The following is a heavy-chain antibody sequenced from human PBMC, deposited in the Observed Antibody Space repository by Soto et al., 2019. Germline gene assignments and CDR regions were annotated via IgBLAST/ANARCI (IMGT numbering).Heavy chain of an antibody. D-gene: IGHD6-19*01. CDR1: GFTFSSYG. CDR2: ISYDGSNK. Sequence: QVQLVESGGGVVQPGRSLRLSCAASGFTFSSYGMHWVRQAPGKGLEWVAVISYDGSNKDYADSVKGRFTISRDNSKNTLYLQMNSLRAEDTAVYYCAKDNVQWLDWGFDAFDIWGQGTMVTVSS. CDR3: AKDNVQWLDWGFDAFDI. J-gene: IGHJ3*02. V-gene: IGHV3-30*18.